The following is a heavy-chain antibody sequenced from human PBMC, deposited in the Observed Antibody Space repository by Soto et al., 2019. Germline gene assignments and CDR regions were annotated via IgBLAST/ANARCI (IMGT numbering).Heavy chain of an antibody. CDR3: ARGYSYGGGLFDY. J-gene: IGHJ4*02. V-gene: IGHV4-31*03. Sequence: SETLSLTCTVSGGSISSGGYYWSWIRQHPGKGLEWIGYIYYSGSTYYNPSLKSRVTISVDTSKNQFSLKLSSVTAADTAVYYCARGYSYGGGLFDYWGQGTLVTVSS. CDR1: GGSISSGGYY. D-gene: IGHD5-18*01. CDR2: IYYSGST.